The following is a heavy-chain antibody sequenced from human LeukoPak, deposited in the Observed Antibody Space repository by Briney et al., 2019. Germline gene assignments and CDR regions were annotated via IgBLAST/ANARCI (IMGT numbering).Heavy chain of an antibody. CDR2: IIPILGIA. V-gene: IGHV1-69*04. CDR3: ASYTYYYDSSGFQH. Sequence: SVKVSCKASGGTFSSYAISWVRQAPGQGLEWMGRIIPILGIANYAQKFQGRVTVTADKSTSTAYMELSSLRSEDTAVYYCASYTYYYDSSGFQHWGQGTLVTVSS. J-gene: IGHJ1*01. CDR1: GGTFSSYA. D-gene: IGHD3-22*01.